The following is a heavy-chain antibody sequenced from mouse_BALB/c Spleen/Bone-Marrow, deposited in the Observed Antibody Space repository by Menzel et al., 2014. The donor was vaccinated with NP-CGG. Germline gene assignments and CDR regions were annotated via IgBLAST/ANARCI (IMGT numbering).Heavy chain of an antibody. CDR3: ARDYDYAMDY. D-gene: IGHD2-12*01. J-gene: IGHJ4*01. CDR1: GFTFSDYY. CDR2: ISDGGSYT. V-gene: IGHV5-4*02. Sequence: EVKLVESGGGLVKPGGSLKLSCAASGFTFSDYYMYWVRQTPEKRLEWVAAISDGGSYTYYPDSVKGRFTISRDNAKNNLYLQMSSLKSEDTAMYYCARDYDYAMDYWSQGTSVTVSS.